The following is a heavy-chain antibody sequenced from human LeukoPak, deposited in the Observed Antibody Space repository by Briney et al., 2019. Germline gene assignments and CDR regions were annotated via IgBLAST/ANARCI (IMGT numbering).Heavy chain of an antibody. J-gene: IGHJ4*02. CDR2: INWNGGST. D-gene: IGHD3-3*01. V-gene: IGHV3-20*04. CDR3: ARVKGSGYRNSIDY. CDR1: GFTFDDYA. Sequence: GGSLRLSCAASGFTFDDYAMNWVRHAPGKGLEWVSGINWNGGSTYYRDSVKGRFNISRDNAKNSLYLQMNSLRAEDTALYYCARVKGSGYRNSIDYWSQGTLVTVSS.